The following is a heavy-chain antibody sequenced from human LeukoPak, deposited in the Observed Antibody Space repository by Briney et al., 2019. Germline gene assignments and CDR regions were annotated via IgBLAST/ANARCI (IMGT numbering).Heavy chain of an antibody. CDR1: GFTFSSYW. J-gene: IGHJ3*02. D-gene: IGHD1-7*01. Sequence: GGSLRLSCAASGFTFSSYWMHWVRHAPGKGLVWVSRINSDGSSTSYADSVKGRFTISRDNAKNTLYLQMNSLRAEDTAVYYCARDPGTTAFDIWGQGTMVTVSS. CDR3: ARDPGTTAFDI. V-gene: IGHV3-74*01. CDR2: INSDGSST.